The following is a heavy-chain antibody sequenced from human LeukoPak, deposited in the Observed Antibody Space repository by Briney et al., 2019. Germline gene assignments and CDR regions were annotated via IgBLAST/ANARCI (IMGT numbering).Heavy chain of an antibody. CDR2: IYYSGST. CDR3: ARGGSGSYTAYYYYGVDV. CDR1: GGSISSYY. V-gene: IGHV4-59*01. D-gene: IGHD1-26*01. J-gene: IGHJ6*02. Sequence: SETLSLTCTVSGGSISSYYWSWIRQPPGKGLEWIGYIYYSGSTNYNPSLKSRVTISVDTSKNQFSLKLSSVTAADTAAYYCARGGSGSYTAYYYYGVDVWGQGTTVTVSS.